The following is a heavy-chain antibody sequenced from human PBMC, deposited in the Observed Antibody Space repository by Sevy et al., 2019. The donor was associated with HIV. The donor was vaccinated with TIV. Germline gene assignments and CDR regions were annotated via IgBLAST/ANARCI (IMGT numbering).Heavy chain of an antibody. CDR2: INSKSGGT. D-gene: IGHD3-9*01. Sequence: ASVKVSCKTSTYSFTAYYIHWVRQAPGQGLEWMGWINSKSGGTNYAQQFQGRVIMTRDTSFSTISMDLTGLKSDDTAIYYCARHTGFMLDSWGQGTLITVSS. CDR3: ARHTGFMLDS. J-gene: IGHJ4*02. CDR1: TYSFTAYY. V-gene: IGHV1-2*02.